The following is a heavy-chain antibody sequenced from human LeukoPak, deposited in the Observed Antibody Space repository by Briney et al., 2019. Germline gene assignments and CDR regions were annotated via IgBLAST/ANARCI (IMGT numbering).Heavy chain of an antibody. J-gene: IGHJ4*02. CDR3: TTDPYVGVHFDY. D-gene: IGHD1-26*01. V-gene: IGHV3-15*01. Sequence: PGGSLRLSCAASGFTFSNAWMSWVRQAPGKAREGVGRIKTNTGGGTADYAAPVKGRFTISRDDSKNTLYLQMNSLKTEDTAVYYCTTDPYVGVHFDYWGQGTLVTVSS. CDR2: IKTNTGGGTA. CDR1: GFTFSNAW.